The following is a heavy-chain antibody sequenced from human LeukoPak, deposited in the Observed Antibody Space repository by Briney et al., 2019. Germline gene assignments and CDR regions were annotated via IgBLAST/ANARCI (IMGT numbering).Heavy chain of an antibody. D-gene: IGHD6-19*01. CDR1: GGSMTNYY. CDR2: IYYNGNT. V-gene: IGHV4-59*01. CDR3: ARDNQYNSGWSFDP. J-gene: IGHJ5*02. Sequence: PSETLSLTCTVSGGSMTNYYWSWMRRPPGKGLEWIGSIYYNGNTNYNPSVKSRVTISIDTSKKQFYLRLSSVTAADTALYFCARDNQYNSGWSFDPWGQGNLVTVSS.